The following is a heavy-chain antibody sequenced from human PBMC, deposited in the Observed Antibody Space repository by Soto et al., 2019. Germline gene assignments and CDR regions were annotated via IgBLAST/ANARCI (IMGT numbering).Heavy chain of an antibody. CDR1: GFTLSSYG. J-gene: IGHJ4*02. D-gene: IGHD6-6*01. CDR2: FSYDGRNK. Sequence: QVQLVESGGGVVQPGSSLRLSCAASGFTLSSYGMHWVRRAPGKGLEWVAVFSYDGRNKYYADSVKGRFTISRDNSKNTLYLEMNSLRAEDTAVYYCAKGGSISARYFDYWGQGTLATVSS. V-gene: IGHV3-30*18. CDR3: AKGGSISARYFDY.